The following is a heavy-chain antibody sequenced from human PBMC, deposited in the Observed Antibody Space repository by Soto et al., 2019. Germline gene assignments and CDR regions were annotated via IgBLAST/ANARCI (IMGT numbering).Heavy chain of an antibody. CDR3: ARSDYGDYYYYYYYGIDV. D-gene: IGHD4-17*01. CDR1: GYSFTSYW. Sequence: PGESLKISCKGSGYSFTSYWISWVRQVPGKGLEWMGRIDPSDSYTNYSPSFQGHVTISADKSISTAYLQWSSLKASDTAMYYCARSDYGDYYYYYYYGIDVWGQGTTVTVSS. CDR2: IDPSDSYT. J-gene: IGHJ6*02. V-gene: IGHV5-10-1*01.